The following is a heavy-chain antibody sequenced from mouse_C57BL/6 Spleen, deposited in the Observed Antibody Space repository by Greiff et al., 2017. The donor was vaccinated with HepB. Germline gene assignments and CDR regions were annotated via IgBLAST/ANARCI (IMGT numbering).Heavy chain of an antibody. CDR1: GYTFTDYN. CDR3: AGSYGSSSLRAMDY. J-gene: IGHJ4*01. D-gene: IGHD1-1*01. Sequence: VQLQQSGPELVKPGASVKIPCKASGYTFTDYNMDWVKQSHGKSLEWIGDINPNNGGTIYNQKFKGKATLTVDKSSSTAYMELRSLTSEDTAVYYCAGSYGSSSLRAMDYWGQGTSVTVSS. CDR2: INPNNGGT. V-gene: IGHV1-18*01.